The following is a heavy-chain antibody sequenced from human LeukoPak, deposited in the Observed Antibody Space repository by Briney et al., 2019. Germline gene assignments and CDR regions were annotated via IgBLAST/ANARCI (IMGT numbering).Heavy chain of an antibody. CDR2: MNPNSGNT. D-gene: IGHD1-1*01. CDR1: GYTFTSYD. CDR3: ARGVQGPLGDWFDP. Sequence: GASVKASCKTSGYTFTSYDINWVRQATGQGLEWMGWMNPNSGNTGYAQKFQGRVTMTRNTSISTAYMELSSLRSEDTAVYYCARGVQGPLGDWFDPWGQGTLVTVSS. J-gene: IGHJ5*02. V-gene: IGHV1-8*01.